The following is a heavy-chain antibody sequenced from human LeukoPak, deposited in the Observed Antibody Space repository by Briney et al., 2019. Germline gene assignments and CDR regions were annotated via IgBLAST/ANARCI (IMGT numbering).Heavy chain of an antibody. CDR3: AHLGYDILTGYYN. D-gene: IGHD3-9*01. V-gene: IGHV3-23*01. Sequence: PGGSLRLSCAASGFTFSSYAMTWVRQAPGKGLEWVSVISGSGGSTYYADSVKGRFTISRDNSKNMLYLQMNSLRAEDTAVYYCAHLGYDILTGYYNWGQGTLVFVSS. CDR1: GFTFSSYA. J-gene: IGHJ4*02. CDR2: ISGSGGST.